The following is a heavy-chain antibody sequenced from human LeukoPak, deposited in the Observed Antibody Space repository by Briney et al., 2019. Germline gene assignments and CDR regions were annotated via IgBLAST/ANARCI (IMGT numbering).Heavy chain of an antibody. CDR1: GYTFTSYD. J-gene: IGHJ3*02. V-gene: IGHV1-8*01. CDR2: MNPNSGNT. Sequence: GASVKVSCKASGYTFTSYDINWVRQATGQGLEWMGWMNPNSGNTGYAQTFQGRVTMTRNTSISTAYMELSSLRSEDTAVYYCARATYYYDSSGYYYVSHDAFDIWGQGTMVTVSS. D-gene: IGHD3-22*01. CDR3: ARATYYYDSSGYYYVSHDAFDI.